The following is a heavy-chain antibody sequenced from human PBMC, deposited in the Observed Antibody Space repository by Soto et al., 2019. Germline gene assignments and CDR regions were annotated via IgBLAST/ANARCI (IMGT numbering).Heavy chain of an antibody. D-gene: IGHD2-15*01. V-gene: IGHV1-2*04. CDR3: ARECPVHFCKFDY. J-gene: IGHJ4*02. CDR1: GYTFTGYY. CDR2: INPNSGGT. Sequence: ASVKVSCKASGYTFTGYYMHWVRQAPGQGLEWMGWINPNSGGTNYAQKFQGWVTMTRDTSISTAYMELSRLRSDDTAVYYCARECPVHFCKFDYWGQGTLVTVYS.